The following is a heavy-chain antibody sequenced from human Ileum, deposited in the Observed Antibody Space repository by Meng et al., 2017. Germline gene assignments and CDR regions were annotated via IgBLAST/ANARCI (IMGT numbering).Heavy chain of an antibody. CDR3: ARDPHSGSRFDS. Sequence: GESLKISCAASGFTVSSNYMSWVRQAPGKGLEWVSVIYSGGSTFYADSVKGRFTISRDNAKNQLYLEMNSLRVEDTAVYYCARDPHSGSRFDSWGEGTLVTVSS. CDR2: IYSGGST. J-gene: IGHJ4*02. CDR1: GFTVSSNY. D-gene: IGHD1-26*01. V-gene: IGHV3-66*01.